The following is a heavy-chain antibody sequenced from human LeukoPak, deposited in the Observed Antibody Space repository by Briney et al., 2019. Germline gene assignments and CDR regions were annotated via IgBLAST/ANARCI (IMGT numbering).Heavy chain of an antibody. CDR1: GGTFSSYA. J-gene: IGHJ4*02. Sequence: SVKVSCKASGGTFSSYAISWVRQAPGQGLEWMGGIIPIFGTANYAQKFQGRVTITADESTSTAYMELSSLRSEDTAVYYCARAPSTAMFFYYFDSGGRGPLVPASS. D-gene: IGHD5-18*01. CDR3: ARAPSTAMFFYYFDS. V-gene: IGHV1-69*01. CDR2: IIPIFGTA.